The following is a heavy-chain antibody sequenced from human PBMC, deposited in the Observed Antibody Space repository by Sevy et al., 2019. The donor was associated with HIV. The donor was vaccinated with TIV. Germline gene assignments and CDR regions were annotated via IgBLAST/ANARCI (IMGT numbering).Heavy chain of an antibody. CDR3: ARGPFSTPASYFDY. Sequence: SQTLSLTCAISGDSVSSNSAAWNWIRHSPSRGLEWLGRTYYRSKWYNDYAVSVKSRITINPDTSKNQFSLQLNSVTPEDTAVYYCARGPFSTPASYFDYWGQGTLVTVSS. J-gene: IGHJ4*02. V-gene: IGHV6-1*01. D-gene: IGHD2-15*01. CDR2: TYYRSKWYN. CDR1: GDSVSSNSAA.